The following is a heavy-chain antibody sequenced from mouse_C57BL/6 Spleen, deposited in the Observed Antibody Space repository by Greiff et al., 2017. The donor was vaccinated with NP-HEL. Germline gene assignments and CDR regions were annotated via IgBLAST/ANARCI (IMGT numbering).Heavy chain of an antibody. J-gene: IGHJ4*01. V-gene: IGHV1-61*01. Sequence: VKLQQPGAELVRPGSSVKLSCKASGYTFTSYWMDWVKQRPGQGLEWIGNIYPSDSETHYNQKFKDKATLTVDKSSSTAYMQLSSLTAEDSAVYYCARNYRGAMDYWGQGTSVTVSS. CDR3: ARNYRGAMDY. CDR2: IYPSDSET. CDR1: GYTFTSYW. D-gene: IGHD2-14*01.